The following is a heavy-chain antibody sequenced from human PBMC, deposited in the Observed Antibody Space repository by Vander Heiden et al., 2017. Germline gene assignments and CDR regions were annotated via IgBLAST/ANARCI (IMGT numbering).Heavy chain of an antibody. CDR1: GVTFRGYG. Sequence: QVQLVESGGTVVQPGRSLRPSCAASGVTFRGYGMHWVRQTPGKGLEWVAVISYDGSNKYHADSVKGRFTIARDNSKNTLFLQMNSLRAEDTAVHYCATECGYSYRPYDMDVWGQGTTVAVSS. J-gene: IGHJ6*02. CDR3: ATECGYSYRPYDMDV. D-gene: IGHD5-18*01. CDR2: ISYDGSNK. V-gene: IGHV3-30*03.